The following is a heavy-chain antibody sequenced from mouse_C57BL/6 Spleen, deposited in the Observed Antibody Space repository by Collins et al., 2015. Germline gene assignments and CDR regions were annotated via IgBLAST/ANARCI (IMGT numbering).Heavy chain of an antibody. CDR1: GYTFTSYW. CDR2: IHPNSGST. D-gene: IGHD4-1*02. Sequence: QVQLQQPGAELVKPGASVKLSCKASGYTFTSYWMHWVKQRPGQGLEWIGMIHPNSGSTNYNEKFKSKATLTVDKSSSTAYMQLSSLTSEDSAVYYCAKMTHSTGSFAYWGQGTLVTVSA. J-gene: IGHJ3*01. CDR3: AKMTHSTGSFAY. V-gene: IGHV1-64*01.